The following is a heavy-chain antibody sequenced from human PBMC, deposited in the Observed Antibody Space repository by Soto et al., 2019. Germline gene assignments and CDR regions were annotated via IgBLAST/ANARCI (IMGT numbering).Heavy chain of an antibody. Sequence: EVQLLESGGGLVQPGGSLRLSCAASGVSFRNYAMAWVRQAPGKGLEWVSGISGSGGASHYADFVKGRFAISRDNSKNTLYLQMNSLRVEDTALYFCAKDCYYDSSRPAFDYWGQGALVTVSS. D-gene: IGHD3-22*01. CDR2: ISGSGGAS. CDR3: AKDCYYDSSRPAFDY. CDR1: GVSFRNYA. V-gene: IGHV3-23*01. J-gene: IGHJ4*02.